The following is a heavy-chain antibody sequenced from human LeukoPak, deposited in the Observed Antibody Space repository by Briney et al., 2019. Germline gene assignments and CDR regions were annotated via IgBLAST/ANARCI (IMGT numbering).Heavy chain of an antibody. CDR2: INWNGGST. D-gene: IGHD2-15*01. CDR1: GFTFDDYG. V-gene: IGHV3-20*04. CDR3: ARDLIDMDFFDY. J-gene: IGHJ4*02. Sequence: GGSLRLSCAASGFTFDDYGMSWVRQAPGKGLEWVSGINWNGGSTGYADSVKGRFTISRDNAKNSLYLQMNSLRAEDTAVYYCARDLIDMDFFDYWGQGTLVTVSS.